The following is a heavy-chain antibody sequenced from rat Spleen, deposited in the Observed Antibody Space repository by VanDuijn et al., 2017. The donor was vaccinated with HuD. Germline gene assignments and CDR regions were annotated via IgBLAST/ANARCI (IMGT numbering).Heavy chain of an antibody. J-gene: IGHJ2*01. D-gene: IGHD1-9*01. Sequence: EVQLVESGGGLVQPGRSLKLSCAASGFTFSDYGMAWVRQAPTKGLEWVSTISYGDSSGHSSTYYRDSVKGRFTISRANAKSTLYLQMDSRGSEDTATYYCARRHYGYTDCFDYWGQGVIVTVSS. V-gene: IGHV5-29*01. CDR2: ISYGDSSGHSST. CDR3: ARRHYGYTDCFDY. CDR1: GFTFSDYG.